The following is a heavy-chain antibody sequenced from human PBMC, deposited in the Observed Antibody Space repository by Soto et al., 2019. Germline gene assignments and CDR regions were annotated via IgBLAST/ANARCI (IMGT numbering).Heavy chain of an antibody. J-gene: IGHJ5*02. CDR1: GGTFSSYA. V-gene: IGHV1-69*13. D-gene: IGHD3-10*01. Sequence: SVKVSCKASGGTFSSYAISWVRQAPGQGLEWMGGIIPIFGTANYAQKFQGRVTITADESTSTAYMELSSLRSEDTAVYYCARGEGGLGDLLNNWFAPWGQEPLVTVP. CDR3: ARGEGGLGDLLNNWFAP. CDR2: IIPIFGTA.